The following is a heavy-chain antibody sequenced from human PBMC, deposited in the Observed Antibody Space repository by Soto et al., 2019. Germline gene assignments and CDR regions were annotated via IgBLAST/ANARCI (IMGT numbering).Heavy chain of an antibody. V-gene: IGHV4-59*01. Sequence: GSISSYYWSWIRQPPGKGLEWIGYIYYSGSTNYNPSLKSRVTISVDTSKNQFSLKLSSVTAADTAVYYCARDLGRNSSSWYAPGYWGQGTLVTVSS. J-gene: IGHJ4*02. CDR3: ARDLGRNSSSWYAPGY. D-gene: IGHD6-13*01. CDR2: IYYSGST. CDR1: GSISSYY.